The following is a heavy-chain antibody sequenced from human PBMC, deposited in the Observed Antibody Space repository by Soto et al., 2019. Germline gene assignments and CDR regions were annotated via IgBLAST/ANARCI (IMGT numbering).Heavy chain of an antibody. CDR1: GGSFSGYY. V-gene: IGHV4-31*11. J-gene: IGHJ5*02. Sequence: PSETLSLTCAVYGGSFSGYYWSWIRQHPGKGLEWIGYIYYSGSTSYNPSLKSRVTISVDTTKNQFSLKLSSVTAADTAVYYCAREPRAWGQGTLVTVSS. CDR2: IYYSGST. CDR3: AREPRA.